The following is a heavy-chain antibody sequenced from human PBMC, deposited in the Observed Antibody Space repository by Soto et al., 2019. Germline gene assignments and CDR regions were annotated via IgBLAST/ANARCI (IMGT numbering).Heavy chain of an antibody. J-gene: IGHJ4*02. V-gene: IGHV4-59*01. CDR1: GASISSSY. D-gene: IGHD5-12*01. Sequence: SLTCTVSGASISSSYWSWIRQSPGKGLEWIGYVYHTGSTNYNPSLKSRVTISLDTSKSQFSLNLTSLTTADTAVYFCARGGNRYSNVASGVGGFDYWGQGSLVTVSS. CDR3: ARGGNRYSNVASGVGGFDY. CDR2: VYHTGST.